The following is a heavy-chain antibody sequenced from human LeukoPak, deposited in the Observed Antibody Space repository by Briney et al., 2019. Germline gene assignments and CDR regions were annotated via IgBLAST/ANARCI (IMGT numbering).Heavy chain of an antibody. D-gene: IGHD6-13*01. CDR3: ASKPPTWAAAGIGGSYPFDY. Sequence: GGSLRLSCAASGFTFSSYGMHWVRQAPGKGLEWVAVISYDGSNKYYADSVKGRFTISRDNSKNTLYLQMNSLRAEDTAVYYCASKPPTWAAAGIGGSYPFDYWGQGSLVTVSS. V-gene: IGHV3-30*03. CDR1: GFTFSSYG. CDR2: ISYDGSNK. J-gene: IGHJ4*02.